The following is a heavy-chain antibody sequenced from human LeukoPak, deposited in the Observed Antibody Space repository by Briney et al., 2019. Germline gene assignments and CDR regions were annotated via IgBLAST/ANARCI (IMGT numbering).Heavy chain of an antibody. J-gene: IGHJ1*01. V-gene: IGHV3-23*01. CDR1: GFTFSSYA. CDR2: ISGSGGST. CDR3: AKKGYYGSGSYYTLDFQH. D-gene: IGHD3-10*01. Sequence: GGSLRLSCAASGFTFSSYAMSWVRQAPGKGLEWVSAISGSGGSTYYADSVKGRFTISRDNSKNTLYLQMNSLRAEDTAVYYCAKKGYYGSGSYYTLDFQHWGQGTLVTVSS.